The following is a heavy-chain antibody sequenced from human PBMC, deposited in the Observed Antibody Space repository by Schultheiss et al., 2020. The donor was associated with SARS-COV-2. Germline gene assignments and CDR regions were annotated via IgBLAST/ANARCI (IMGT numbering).Heavy chain of an antibody. CDR3: ARMGYYYDSSGYYYVFDY. V-gene: IGHV2-70*01. J-gene: IGHJ4*02. D-gene: IGHD3-22*01. CDR2: IFSNDEK. CDR1: GFSLSTSGVG. Sequence: GPTLVKKKQTLTLTCTFSGFSLSTSGVGVGWIRQPPGKALEWLAHIFSNDEKSYSTSLKSRLTISKDTSKNQVVLTMTNMDPVDTATYYCARMGYYYDSSGYYYVFDYWGQGTLVTVSS.